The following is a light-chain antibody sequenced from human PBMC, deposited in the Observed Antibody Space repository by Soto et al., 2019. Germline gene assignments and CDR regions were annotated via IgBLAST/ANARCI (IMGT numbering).Light chain of an antibody. J-gene: IGKJ4*01. CDR2: SAT. CDR3: QQSYNAPLT. CDR1: QSISTF. V-gene: IGKV1-39*01. Sequence: DIQMTQSPSTLSASVGDRVTITCRASQSISTFLAWYQQTPGRVPNILIYSATRLQSGVPSRFSGSGSGTDFTLTINSLQPEDLATYYCQQSYNAPLTFGGGTKVDIK.